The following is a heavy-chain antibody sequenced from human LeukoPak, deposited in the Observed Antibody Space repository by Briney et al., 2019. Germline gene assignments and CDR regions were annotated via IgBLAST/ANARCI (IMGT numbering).Heavy chain of an antibody. CDR3: ASATLVDY. J-gene: IGHJ4*02. V-gene: IGHV3-30*02. Sequence: GGSLRLSCAASGFTFSSYSMNWVRQAPGKGLEWVTFIRYDGSNKYYADSVKGRFTISRDNSKNTLYLQMNSLRAEDTAVYYCASATLVDYWGQGTLVTVSS. D-gene: IGHD4-23*01. CDR1: GFTFSSYS. CDR2: IRYDGSNK.